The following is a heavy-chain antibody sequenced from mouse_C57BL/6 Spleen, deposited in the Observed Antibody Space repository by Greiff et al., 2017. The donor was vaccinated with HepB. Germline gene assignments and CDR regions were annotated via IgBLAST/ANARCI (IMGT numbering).Heavy chain of an antibody. CDR2: INPSSGYT. CDR1: GYTFTSYT. CDR3: AGSQEVVEGDY. V-gene: IGHV1-4*01. J-gene: IGHJ2*01. Sequence: QVQLKQSGAELVRPGASVKMSCKASGYTFTSYTMHWVKQRPGQGLEWIGYINPSSGYTKYNQKFKDKATLTADKSSSTAYMQLSSLTSEDSAVYYCAGSQEVVEGDYWGQGTTLTVSS. D-gene: IGHD1-1*01.